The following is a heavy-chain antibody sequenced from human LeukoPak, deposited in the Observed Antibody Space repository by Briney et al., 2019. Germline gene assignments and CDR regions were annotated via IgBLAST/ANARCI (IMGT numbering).Heavy chain of an antibody. D-gene: IGHD2-2*01. CDR1: GFTFSSYG. CDR3: ARDGDIVVVPAAIGGIDY. V-gene: IGHV3-33*01. Sequence: PGGSLRLSCAASGFTFSSYGMHWVRQAPGKGLEWVAVIWYDGSNKYYADSVKGRFTISRDNSKNTPYLQMNSLRAEDTAVYYCARDGDIVVVPAAIGGIDYWGQGTLVTVSS. J-gene: IGHJ4*02. CDR2: IWYDGSNK.